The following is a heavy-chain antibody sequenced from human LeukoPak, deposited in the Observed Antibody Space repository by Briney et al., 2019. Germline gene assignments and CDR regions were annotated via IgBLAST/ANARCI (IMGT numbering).Heavy chain of an antibody. CDR2: ISSDGGST. V-gene: IGHV3-64*01. J-gene: IGHJ4*02. CDR3: ARDRCSGGNCYWRVFDN. CDR1: GFTFSTYT. D-gene: IGHD2-15*01. Sequence: GGSLRLSCAASGFTFSTYTMHWVRQAPGKGLEYFSAISSDGGSTYYANSVQGRFTISRDNSKNTLYLQLGCLRAEDMAVYFCARDRCSGGNCYWRVFDNWGQGTLVTVSS.